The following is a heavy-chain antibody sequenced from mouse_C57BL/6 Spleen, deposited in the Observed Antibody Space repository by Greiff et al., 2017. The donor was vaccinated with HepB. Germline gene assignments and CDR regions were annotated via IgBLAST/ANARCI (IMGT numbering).Heavy chain of an antibody. CDR3: ARYEVLRWYFDV. CDR2: IYPGDGDT. J-gene: IGHJ1*03. D-gene: IGHD2-10*02. CDR1: GYAFSSYW. Sequence: LVKPGASVKISCKASGYAFSSYWMNWVKQRPGKGLEWIGQIYPGDGDTNYNGKFKGKATLTADKSSSTAYMQLSSLTSEDSAVYFCARYEVLRWYFDVWGTGTTVTVSS. V-gene: IGHV1-80*01.